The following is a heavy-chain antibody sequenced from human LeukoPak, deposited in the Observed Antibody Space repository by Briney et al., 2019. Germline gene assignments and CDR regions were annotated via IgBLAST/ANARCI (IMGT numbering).Heavy chain of an antibody. Sequence: ASETLSLTCTVSGGSISSNSYYWGCIRQPPGMGLEWIGSIYYGGRLFYHPSLKSRVTISVYTSKNHFSRKLSSGTAADTAVYYCARNSSGNYLEYYHSYTDVWSKGTTVTVPS. D-gene: IGHD6-19*01. CDR1: GGSISSNSYY. CDR3: ARNSSGNYLEYYHSYTDV. J-gene: IGHJ6*03. CDR2: IYYGGRL. V-gene: IGHV4-39*02.